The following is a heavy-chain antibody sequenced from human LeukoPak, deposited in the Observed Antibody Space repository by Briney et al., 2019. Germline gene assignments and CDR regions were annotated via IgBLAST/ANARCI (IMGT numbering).Heavy chain of an antibody. CDR3: AKKGYYDGSGYYMYYFDH. D-gene: IGHD3-22*01. Sequence: GGSLRLSCAASGFTVSSNYMSWVRQAPGKGLEWVSAISGSGGTAYYADSVKGRLTISRDNSKNTLYLQMNSLRAEDTAVYYCAKKGYYDGSGYYMYYFDHWGQGTLVTVSS. CDR1: GFTVSSNY. V-gene: IGHV3-23*01. J-gene: IGHJ4*02. CDR2: ISGSGGTA.